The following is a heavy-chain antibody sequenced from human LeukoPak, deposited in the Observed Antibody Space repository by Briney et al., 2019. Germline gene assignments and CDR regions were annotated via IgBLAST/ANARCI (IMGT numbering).Heavy chain of an antibody. CDR2: ISYGGSNK. Sequence: GRSLRLSCAASGFTFSNYGMHWVRQAPGKGLEWVAVISYGGSNKYYADSVKGRFTISRDNSKNTLYLQMSSLRAEDTAVYYCAKGIWVVRGVIGDAFDIWGQGTVVTVSS. D-gene: IGHD3-10*01. J-gene: IGHJ3*02. V-gene: IGHV3-30*18. CDR3: AKGIWVVRGVIGDAFDI. CDR1: GFTFSNYG.